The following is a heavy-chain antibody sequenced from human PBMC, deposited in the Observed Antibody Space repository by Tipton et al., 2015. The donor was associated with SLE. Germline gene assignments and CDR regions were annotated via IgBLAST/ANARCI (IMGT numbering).Heavy chain of an antibody. CDR3: ARQEGWLVHFDY. CDR1: GGSISSYY. V-gene: IGHV4-59*08. J-gene: IGHJ4*02. Sequence: TLSLTCTVSGGSISSYYWSWIRQPPGKGLEWIGNIYYSGSTNYNPSLKSRVTISVDTSKNQFSLKLSSVTAADTAVYYCARQEGWLVHFDYWGQGTLVTVSS. CDR2: IYYSGST. D-gene: IGHD6-19*01.